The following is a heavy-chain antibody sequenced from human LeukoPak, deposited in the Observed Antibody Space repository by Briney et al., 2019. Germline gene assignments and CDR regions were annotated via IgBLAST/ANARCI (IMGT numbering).Heavy chain of an antibody. CDR1: GGSISSYY. CDR2: IYYSGST. D-gene: IGHD6-13*01. J-gene: IGHJ3*02. V-gene: IGHV4-59*01. CDR3: ARDLYSSSWYAFDI. Sequence: SETLSLTCTVSGGSISSYYWSWIRRPPGKGLEWIGYIYYSGSTNYNPSLKSRVTISVDTSKNQFSLKLSSVTAADTAVYYCARDLYSSSWYAFDIWGQGTMVTVSS.